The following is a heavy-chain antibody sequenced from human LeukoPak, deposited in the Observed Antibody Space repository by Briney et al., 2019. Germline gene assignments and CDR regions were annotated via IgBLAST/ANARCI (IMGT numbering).Heavy chain of an antibody. CDR1: GGSISSYY. V-gene: IGHV4-59*01. Sequence: SETLSLTCTVSGGSISSYYWSWIRQPPGKGLEWIGYIYYSGSTNYNPSLKSRVTISVDTSKNQFSLKLSSVTAADTAVYYCARALPRSLDHNWFDPWGQGTLVTVSS. CDR2: IYYSGST. D-gene: IGHD1-26*01. CDR3: ARALPRSLDHNWFDP. J-gene: IGHJ5*02.